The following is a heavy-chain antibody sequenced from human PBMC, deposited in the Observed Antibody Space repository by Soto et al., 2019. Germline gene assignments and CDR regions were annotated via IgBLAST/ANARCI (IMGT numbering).Heavy chain of an antibody. CDR3: ARVEVRYSSSWYGWASEDYYYYGMDV. Sequence: QVQLVQSGAEVKKPGSSVKVSCKASGGTFSSYTISWVRQAPGQGLEWMGRIIPILGIANYAQKFQGRVTITADKSTSTAYMELSSLRSEDTAVYYCARVEVRYSSSWYGWASEDYYYYGMDVWGQGTTVTVSS. CDR2: IIPILGIA. CDR1: GGTFSSYT. J-gene: IGHJ6*02. V-gene: IGHV1-69*02. D-gene: IGHD6-13*01.